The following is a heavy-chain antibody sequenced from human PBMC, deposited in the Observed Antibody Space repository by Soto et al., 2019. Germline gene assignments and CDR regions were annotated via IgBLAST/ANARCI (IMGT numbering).Heavy chain of an antibody. Sequence: QVQLVQSGAEVKEPGASVRVSCKASGYTFINFDISWVRQAAGQGLEWLGWMNPGSGKTGYASKFQGRVDMTRHASTGTSHLQLSSLTSDDTAVYYCARMASAGTLNWFDPWGQGTLVTVSS. D-gene: IGHD6-13*01. CDR1: GYTFINFD. J-gene: IGHJ5*02. V-gene: IGHV1-8*02. CDR2: MNPGSGKT. CDR3: ARMASAGTLNWFDP.